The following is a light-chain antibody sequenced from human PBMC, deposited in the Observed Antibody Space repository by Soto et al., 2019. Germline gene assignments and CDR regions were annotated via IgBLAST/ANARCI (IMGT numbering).Light chain of an antibody. V-gene: IGKV3-20*01. CDR1: QSVSSR. J-gene: IGKJ1*01. CDR3: QQYGGSPIT. Sequence: EIVLTQSPVTLSLSPGERATLSCRASQSVSSRLAWYQHKPGQAPRLLISGASSRATGIPDRFSGSGSGTDFTLTISRLEPEDFALYYCQQYGGSPITFGQGTKVDI. CDR2: GAS.